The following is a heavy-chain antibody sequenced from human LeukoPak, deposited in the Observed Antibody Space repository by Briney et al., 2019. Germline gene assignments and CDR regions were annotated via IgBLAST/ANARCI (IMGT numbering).Heavy chain of an antibody. D-gene: IGHD6-19*01. Sequence: SETLSLTCTVSGGSISSYYWSWIRQPPGKGREGIGYIYYSGSTNYNPSLKSRVTISVDTSKNQFSLKLRSVTAADTDVNYCARDVSSGWSFFDYWGQGTLVTVSS. J-gene: IGHJ4*02. CDR1: GGSISSYY. CDR2: IYYSGST. CDR3: ARDVSSGWSFFDY. V-gene: IGHV4-59*01.